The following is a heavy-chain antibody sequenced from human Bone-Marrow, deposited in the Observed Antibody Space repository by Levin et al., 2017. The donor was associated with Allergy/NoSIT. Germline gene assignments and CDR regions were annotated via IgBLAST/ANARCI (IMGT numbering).Heavy chain of an antibody. J-gene: IGHJ6*02. V-gene: IGHV7-4-1*01. CDR3: ARDVISGVAAHYYYYGMDV. CDR1: GYTFTSYA. D-gene: IGHD3-3*01. CDR2: INTNTGNP. Sequence: ASVKVSCKASGYTFTSYAMNWVRQAPGQGLEWMGWINTNTGNPTYAQGFTGRFVFSLDTSVSTAYLQICSLKAEDTAVYYCARDVISGVAAHYYYYGMDVWGQGTTVTVSS.